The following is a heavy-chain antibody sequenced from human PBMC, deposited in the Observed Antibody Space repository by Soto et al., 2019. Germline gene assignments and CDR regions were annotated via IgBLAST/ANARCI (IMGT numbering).Heavy chain of an antibody. CDR3: AREFDVGWPAFDI. J-gene: IGHJ3*02. CDR2: IIPILGIA. V-gene: IGHV1-69*08. Sequence: QVQLVQSGAEVKKPGSSVKVSCKASGGTFSSYTISWVRQAPGQGLEWMGRIIPILGIANYAQKFQGRVTITADKATSTSYMELSSLRSEDTALYYWAREFDVGWPAFDIWGQGTMVTVSS. D-gene: IGHD1-26*01. CDR1: GGTFSSYT.